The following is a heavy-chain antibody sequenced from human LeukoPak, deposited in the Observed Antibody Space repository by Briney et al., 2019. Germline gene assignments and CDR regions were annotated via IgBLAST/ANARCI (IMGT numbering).Heavy chain of an antibody. CDR1: EFTFSSYE. CDR3: ARLSLTEAYFDY. Sequence: GGSLRLSCAASEFTFSSYEMNWVRQAPGKGLEWVSYINSGGNDIYYTDSVKGRFTISRDNAENSLFLEMNSLSPEDTAIYYCARLSLTEAYFDYWGRGTLVTVSS. V-gene: IGHV3-48*03. D-gene: IGHD3-16*01. CDR2: INSGGNDI. J-gene: IGHJ4*02.